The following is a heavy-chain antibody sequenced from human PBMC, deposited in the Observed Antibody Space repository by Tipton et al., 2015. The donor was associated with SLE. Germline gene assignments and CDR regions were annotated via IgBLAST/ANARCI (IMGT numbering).Heavy chain of an antibody. Sequence: LRLSCTVSGGSISSYYWSWIRQPPGKGLEWIGYIYYSGSTNHNPSLKSRVAISVDTSKNQFSLKLSSVTAADTAVYYCARYARGYSGYEGFDYWGQGTLVTVSS. CDR1: GGSISSYY. J-gene: IGHJ4*02. V-gene: IGHV4-59*01. CDR2: IYYSGST. D-gene: IGHD5-12*01. CDR3: ARYARGYSGYEGFDY.